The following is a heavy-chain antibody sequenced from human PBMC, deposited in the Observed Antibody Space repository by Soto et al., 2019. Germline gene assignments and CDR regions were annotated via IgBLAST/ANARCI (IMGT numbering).Heavy chain of an antibody. D-gene: IGHD6-13*01. CDR2: IYYSGST. Sequence: TSETLSLTCTVAGGSIISGDCYLSWIRQPPGKGLEWIGYIYYSGSTYYNPSLKSRVTISVDTSKNQFSLKLSSVTAADTAVYYCARYSSRWYYYYGMDVWGQGTTVTVSS. J-gene: IGHJ6*02. CDR3: ARYSSRWYYYYGMDV. CDR1: GGSIISGDCY. V-gene: IGHV4-30-4*01.